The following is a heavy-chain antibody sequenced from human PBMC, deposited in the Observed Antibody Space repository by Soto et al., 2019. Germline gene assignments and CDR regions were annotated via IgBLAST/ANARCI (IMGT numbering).Heavy chain of an antibody. CDR3: AKDLFRAARDSSGYPFDY. CDR2: ISYDGSNK. J-gene: IGHJ4*02. CDR1: GFTFSSYG. D-gene: IGHD3-22*01. Sequence: QVQLVESGGGVVQPGRSLRLSCAASGFTFSSYGMHWVRQAPGKGLEWVAVISYDGSNKYYADSVKGRFTISRDNSKNTLYLQMNSLRAEDTAVYYCAKDLFRAARDSSGYPFDYWGQGTLVTVSS. V-gene: IGHV3-30*18.